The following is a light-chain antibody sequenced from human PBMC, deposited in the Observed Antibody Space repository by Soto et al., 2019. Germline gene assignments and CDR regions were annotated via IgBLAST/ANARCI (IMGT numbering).Light chain of an antibody. CDR1: SSDVGGYNY. V-gene: IGLV2-14*01. CDR3: SSYTSSSTPEV. J-gene: IGLJ1*01. Sequence: QSVLTQPASVSGSPGQSITISCTGTSSDVGGYNYVSWYQQHPGKAPKLMIYEVSNRPSGVSNRFSGSKSGNTASLTISGLQAEDDADYYCSSYTSSSTPEVFGTGTKVTVL. CDR2: EVS.